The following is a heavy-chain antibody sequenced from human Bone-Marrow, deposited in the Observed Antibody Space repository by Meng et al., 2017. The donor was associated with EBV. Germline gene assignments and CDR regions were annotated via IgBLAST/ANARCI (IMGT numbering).Heavy chain of an antibody. J-gene: IGHJ5*02. V-gene: IGHV7-4-1*02. CDR3: ARARVLLWEGWFDP. CDR2: INTNTGNP. Sequence: VESWFEVKKPGASVKVYCKASGYTFTSYAMNWVRQAPGQGLEWMGWINTNTGNPTYAQGFTGRFVFSLDTSVSTAYLQISSLKAEDTAVYYCARARVLLWEGWFDPWGQGTLVTVSS. D-gene: IGHD2-15*01. CDR1: GYTFTSYA.